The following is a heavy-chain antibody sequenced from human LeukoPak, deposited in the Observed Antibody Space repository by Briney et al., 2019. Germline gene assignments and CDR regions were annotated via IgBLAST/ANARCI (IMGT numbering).Heavy chain of an antibody. CDR1: GGSISSYY. CDR3: ARDDQYSSSWYQGGFDAFDI. J-gene: IGHJ3*02. Sequence: SETLSLTCTVSGGSISSYYWSWIRQPAGKGLEWIGRIYTTGSTNYNPSLKSRVTMSVDTSNKQFSLKLSSVTAADTAVYYCARDDQYSSSWYQGGFDAFDIWGQGTMVTVSS. CDR2: IYTTGST. D-gene: IGHD6-13*01. V-gene: IGHV4-4*07.